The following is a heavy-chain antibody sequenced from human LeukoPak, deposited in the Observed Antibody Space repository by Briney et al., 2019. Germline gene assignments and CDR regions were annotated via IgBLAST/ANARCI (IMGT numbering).Heavy chain of an antibody. J-gene: IGHJ4*02. D-gene: IGHD3-22*01. V-gene: IGHV1-18*01. CDR3: AREGLRDYPDYDSSGYYIY. CDR2: ISAYNGNT. Sequence: ASVKVSCKASGYTFTSYGISWVRQAPGQGLEWMGWISAYNGNTNYAQKLQGRVTMTTDTSTSTAYMELRSLRSDDTAVYYCAREGLRDYPDYDSSGYYIYWGQGTLVTVSS. CDR1: GYTFTSYG.